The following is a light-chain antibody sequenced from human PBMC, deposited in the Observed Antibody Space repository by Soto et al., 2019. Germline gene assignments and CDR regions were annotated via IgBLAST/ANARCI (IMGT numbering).Light chain of an antibody. CDR3: SSYTSGSTSYV. CDR2: DVS. Sequence: SALTQPASGSGSPGQSITVSCTGTSSDVGGYNYVSWYQQHPGKAPKLIIYDVSDRPSGVSNRFSGSKSGNTASLTISGLQAGDEADYYCSSYTSGSTSYVFGTGTKVTVL. J-gene: IGLJ1*01. V-gene: IGLV2-14*03. CDR1: SSDVGGYNY.